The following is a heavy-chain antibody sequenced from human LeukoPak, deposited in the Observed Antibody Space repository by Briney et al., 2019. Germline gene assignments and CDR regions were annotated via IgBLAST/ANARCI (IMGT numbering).Heavy chain of an antibody. Sequence: GESLKISCKGSGYSFTSHWIGWVRQMPGKGLEWMGIIFPHDSDTRYSPSFQGQVTISADKSISTAYLRWSSLKASDTATYYCARLLSNYGFDYWAQGTLVTVSS. V-gene: IGHV5-51*01. J-gene: IGHJ4*02. CDR1: GYSFTSHW. CDR3: ARLLSNYGFDY. CDR2: IFPHDSDT. D-gene: IGHD4-11*01.